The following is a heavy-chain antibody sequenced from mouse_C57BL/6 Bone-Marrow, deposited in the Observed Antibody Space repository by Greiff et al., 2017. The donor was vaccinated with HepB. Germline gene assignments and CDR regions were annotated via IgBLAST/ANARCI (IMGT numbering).Heavy chain of an antibody. CDR2: IYPRDGST. CDR3: ASLYGNYGVDY. CDR1: GYTFTSYD. J-gene: IGHJ2*01. V-gene: IGHV1-85*01. Sequence: QVQLQQPGPELVKPGASVKLSCKASGYTFTSYDINWVKQRPGQGLEWIGWIYPRDGSTKYNQKFKGKATLTVDTSSSTAYMELHSLTAEDSAVYVCASLYGNYGVDYWGQGTTLTVSS. D-gene: IGHD2-1*01.